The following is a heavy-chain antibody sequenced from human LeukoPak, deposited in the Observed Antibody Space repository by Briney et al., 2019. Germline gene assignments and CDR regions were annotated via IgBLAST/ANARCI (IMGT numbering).Heavy chain of an antibody. CDR1: GYTFTSYD. CDR2: MNPNSGNT. J-gene: IGHJ4*02. D-gene: IGHD2-2*01. V-gene: IGHV1-8*01. CDR3: ARAAPYCSSTSCYGVY. Sequence: GASVKVSCKASGYTFTSYDINWVRQATGQGLEWMGWMNPNSGNTGYAQKFQGRVTMTRNTSISTAYMELSSLRSEDTAVYYCARAAPYCSSTSCYGVYWGQGTLVTVSS.